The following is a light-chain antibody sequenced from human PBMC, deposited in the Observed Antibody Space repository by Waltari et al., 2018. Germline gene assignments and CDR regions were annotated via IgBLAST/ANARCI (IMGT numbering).Light chain of an antibody. CDR1: SRDVGGYNS. Sequence: QSALTQPASVSGSPGQSITISCTGTSRDVGGYNSVSCYQQHPGKAPQLMIYEVSNRPSGVSNRFSGSKSGNTASLTISGLQAEDEADYYCSSYTSSSTLLYVFGTGTKVTVL. CDR2: EVS. V-gene: IGLV2-14*01. CDR3: SSYTSSSTLLYV. J-gene: IGLJ1*01.